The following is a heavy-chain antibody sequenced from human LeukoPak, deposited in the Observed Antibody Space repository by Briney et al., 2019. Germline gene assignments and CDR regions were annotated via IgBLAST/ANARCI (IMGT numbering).Heavy chain of an antibody. V-gene: IGHV4-61*02. J-gene: IGHJ5*02. CDR3: ARGPGSGWFGWFDP. D-gene: IGHD6-19*01. CDR1: GGSVNSGSYY. Sequence: PSETLSLTCTVSGGSVNSGSYYWSWIRQPAGKGLEWIGRIYTSGSTNYNPSLKSRVTISLDTSKNQLSLKLSSVTAADTAVYYCARGPGSGWFGWFDPWGQGTLVTVSS. CDR2: IYTSGST.